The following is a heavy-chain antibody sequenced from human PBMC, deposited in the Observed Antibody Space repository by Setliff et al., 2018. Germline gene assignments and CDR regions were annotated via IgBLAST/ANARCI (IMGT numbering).Heavy chain of an antibody. Sequence: PGGSLRPSCTASGFTFSSYAMSWVRQAPGKGLEWVSSIGDSGNSAYYADSVKGRFTISRDNSKNTLYVQMNSLRAEDTAVYYCAKDGGGTYYSRSDYWGQGTLVTVSS. CDR2: IGDSGNSA. V-gene: IGHV3-23*01. D-gene: IGHD1-26*01. J-gene: IGHJ4*02. CDR1: GFTFSSYA. CDR3: AKDGGGTYYSRSDY.